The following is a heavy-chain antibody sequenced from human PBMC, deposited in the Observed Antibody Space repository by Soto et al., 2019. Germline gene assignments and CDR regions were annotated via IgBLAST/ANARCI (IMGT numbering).Heavy chain of an antibody. CDR1: GGTFSSYA. Sequence: ASVKVSCKASGGTFSSYAISWVRQAPGQGLEWMGGIIPIFGTANYAQKIQGRVTITADESTSTAYMELSSLRPEDTALYYCALNDIAAAGTYYYCGMDVWGQGTTVTVSS. D-gene: IGHD6-13*01. CDR2: IIPIFGTA. J-gene: IGHJ6*02. CDR3: ALNDIAAAGTYYYCGMDV. V-gene: IGHV1-69*13.